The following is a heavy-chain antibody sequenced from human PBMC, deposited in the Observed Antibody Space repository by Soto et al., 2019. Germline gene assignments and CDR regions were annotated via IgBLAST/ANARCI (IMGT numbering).Heavy chain of an antibody. CDR2: IIPIFGTA. V-gene: IGHV1-69*06. Sequence: GASVKVSCKASGGTFSSYAISWVRQAPGQGLEWMGGIIPIFGTANYAQKFQGRVTITADKSTSTAYMELSSLRSEDTAVYYCARREEDFWSGYYTDIRYGMDVWGQGTTVTAP. CDR3: ARREEDFWSGYYTDIRYGMDV. D-gene: IGHD3-3*01. CDR1: GGTFSSYA. J-gene: IGHJ6*02.